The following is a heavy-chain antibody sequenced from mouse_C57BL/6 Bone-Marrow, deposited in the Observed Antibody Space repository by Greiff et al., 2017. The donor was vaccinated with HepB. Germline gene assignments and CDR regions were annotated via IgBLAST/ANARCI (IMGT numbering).Heavy chain of an antibody. CDR2: IYPGNSDT. CDR1: GYTFTSYW. D-gene: IGHD1-1*01. Sequence: EVQLQESGTVLARPGASVKMSCKTSGYTFTSYWMHWVKQRPGQGLEWIGAIYPGNSDTSYNQKFKGKAKLTAVTSASTAYMELSSLTNEDSAVYYCTTLRDCHYYAMDYWGQGTSVTVSS. V-gene: IGHV1-5*01. J-gene: IGHJ4*01. CDR3: TTLRDCHYYAMDY.